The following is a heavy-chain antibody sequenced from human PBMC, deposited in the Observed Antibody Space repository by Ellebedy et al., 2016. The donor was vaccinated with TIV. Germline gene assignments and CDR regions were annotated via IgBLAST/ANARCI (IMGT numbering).Heavy chain of an antibody. CDR2: ISNNGGST. V-gene: IGHV3-64D*09. D-gene: IGHD2-21*01. Sequence: GESLKISCSASGLTFRNYAMHWVRQAPGKGLEYVSDISNNGGSTYYADSVKGRFTISRDNSKNTLYLQMSSLTPEDTAVYYCVPRMVVAFEYWGQGTLVTVSS. CDR3: VPRMVVAFEY. J-gene: IGHJ4*02. CDR1: GLTFRNYA.